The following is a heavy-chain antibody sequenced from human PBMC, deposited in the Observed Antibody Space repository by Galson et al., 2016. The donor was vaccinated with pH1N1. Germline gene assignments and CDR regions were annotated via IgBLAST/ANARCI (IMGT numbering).Heavy chain of an antibody. CDR3: ARAVGGGSCH. V-gene: IGHV3-7*05. CDR2: INQDGSAK. D-gene: IGHD2-15*01. Sequence: SLRLSCAASGFPFSTYWMHWVRQAPGKGLEWVANINQDGSAKYYVDSVKGRFTISRDNAKNSVYLQMNSLRAEDTAVYHCARAVGGGSCHWGQGTLVTVSS. CDR1: GFPFSTYW. J-gene: IGHJ4*02.